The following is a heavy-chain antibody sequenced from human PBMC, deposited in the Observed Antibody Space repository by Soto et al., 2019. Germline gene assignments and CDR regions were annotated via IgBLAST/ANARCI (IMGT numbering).Heavy chain of an antibody. CDR1: GFSLSTTGVG. CDR3: ARARLYCTGGSCTTWFDY. CDR2: IYWDDDK. D-gene: IGHD2-15*01. J-gene: IGHJ4*02. V-gene: IGHV2-5*02. Sequence: QITLKESGPTLVKPTQTLTLTCTFSGFSLSTTGVGVGWFRQPAGKALEWLALIYWDDDKRYSPFLNSRLTITKDTSKNQVVLTMTNMDPVDTATYYCARARLYCTGGSCTTWFDYWGQGTLVTVSS.